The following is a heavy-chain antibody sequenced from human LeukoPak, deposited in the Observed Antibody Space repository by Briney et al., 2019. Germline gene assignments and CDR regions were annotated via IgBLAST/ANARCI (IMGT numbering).Heavy chain of an antibody. J-gene: IGHJ4*02. CDR3: AKAQWLDYYFDY. Sequence: GGSLRLSCAASGFTFSGYAMSWVRQAPGKGLEWVSAISGSGGSTYYADSVKGRFTISRDNSKNTLYLQMNSLRAEDTAVYYCAKAQWLDYYFDYWGQGTLVTVSS. CDR2: ISGSGGST. D-gene: IGHD6-19*01. CDR1: GFTFSGYA. V-gene: IGHV3-23*01.